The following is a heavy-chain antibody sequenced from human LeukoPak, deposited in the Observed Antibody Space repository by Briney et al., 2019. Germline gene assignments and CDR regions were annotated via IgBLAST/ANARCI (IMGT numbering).Heavy chain of an antibody. CDR3: ARVLEPYVFDI. J-gene: IGHJ3*02. D-gene: IGHD1-1*01. CDR1: GGSISSYY. Sequence: SETLSLTCTVSGGSISSYYWSWIRQPPGKGREWIGYIYYSGSTNYNPSLKSRVTISVDTSKNQFSLKLSSVTAADTAVYYCARVLEPYVFDIWGQGTMVTVSS. CDR2: IYYSGST. V-gene: IGHV4-59*01.